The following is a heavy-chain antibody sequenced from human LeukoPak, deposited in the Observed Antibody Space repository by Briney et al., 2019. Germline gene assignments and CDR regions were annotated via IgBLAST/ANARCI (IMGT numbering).Heavy chain of an antibody. CDR3: ARHWDNNGWNFDY. J-gene: IGHJ4*02. CDR2: IYYSGST. CDR1: GGSISSGGHF. D-gene: IGHD6-19*01. Sequence: PSQTLSLTCTVSGGSISSGGHFWSWIRQHPGKGLEWIGSIYYSGSTYYNPSLKSRVTISVDTSENQFSLKLSSVTAADTAVYYCARHWDNNGWNFDYWGRGTLVTVSS. V-gene: IGHV4-31*03.